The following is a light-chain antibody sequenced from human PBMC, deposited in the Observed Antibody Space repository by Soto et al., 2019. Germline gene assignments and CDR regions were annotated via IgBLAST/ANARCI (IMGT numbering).Light chain of an antibody. V-gene: IGLV2-14*01. Sequence: QSVLTPPASVSGSPGQSITISCTGTSSDVGGYNYVSWYQQHPGKAPKLMIYEVSNRPSGVSNRFSGSKSGNTASLTISGLQAEDEADYYCSSYTSSSTQVFGTGTKVTVL. CDR3: SSYTSSSTQV. CDR2: EVS. J-gene: IGLJ1*01. CDR1: SSDVGGYNY.